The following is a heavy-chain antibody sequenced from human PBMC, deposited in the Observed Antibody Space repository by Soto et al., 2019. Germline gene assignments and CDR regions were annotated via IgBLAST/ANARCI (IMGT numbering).Heavy chain of an antibody. CDR2: IYYSGST. V-gene: IGHV4-31*03. CDR3: ARIVATIFDGYYYFDY. Sequence: QVQLQESGPGLVKPSQTLSLTCTVSGGSISSGGYYWSWIRQHPGKGLEWIGYIYYSGSTYYNPSLKSRVTISVDTSKSQFSLKLSSVTAADTAVYYCARIVATIFDGYYYFDYWGQGTLVTVSS. CDR1: GGSISSGGYY. J-gene: IGHJ4*02. D-gene: IGHD5-12*01.